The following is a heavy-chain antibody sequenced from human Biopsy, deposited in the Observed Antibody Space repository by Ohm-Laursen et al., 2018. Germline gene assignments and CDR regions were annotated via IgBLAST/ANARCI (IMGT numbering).Heavy chain of an antibody. CDR2: VYYTGST. V-gene: IGHV4-59*01. J-gene: IGHJ2*01. CDR3: ARDRGFYSDRTVPGYFDL. D-gene: IGHD3-22*01. Sequence: TLSLTCSVSGDSIRSYYWSWLRLPPGKGLEWIGYVYYTGSTYYNPSLQSRVTISVDTSKNHFSLRLRSVTPADTAIYYCARDRGFYSDRTVPGYFDLWGRGTLVTVSS. CDR1: GDSIRSYY.